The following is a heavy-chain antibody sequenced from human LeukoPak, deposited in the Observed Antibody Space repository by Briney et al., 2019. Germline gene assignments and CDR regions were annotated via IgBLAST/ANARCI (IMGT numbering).Heavy chain of an antibody. Sequence: GGSLRLSCAASGFTFSRLAMTWVRRAPGKGLEWVSTISASGPYYADAVRGRFTISRDNSRNTLSLQMDSLRAEDTAVYYCAKDHESDGYPCLDHWGLGTLVTVSS. J-gene: IGHJ4*02. V-gene: IGHV3-23*01. D-gene: IGHD3-22*01. CDR3: AKDHESDGYPCLDH. CDR2: ISASGP. CDR1: GFTFSRLA.